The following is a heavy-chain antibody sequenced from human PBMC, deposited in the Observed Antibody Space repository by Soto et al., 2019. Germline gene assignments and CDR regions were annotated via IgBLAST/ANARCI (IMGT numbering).Heavy chain of an antibody. CDR1: GFTFTSSA. J-gene: IGHJ4*02. CDR3: AADPRPPRYYYDSSGYYSFPGY. D-gene: IGHD3-22*01. V-gene: IGHV1-58*01. Sequence: ASVKVSCKASGFTFTSSAVQWVRQARGQRLEWIGWIVVGSGNTNYAQKFQERVTITRDMSTSTAYMELSSLRSEDTAVYYCAADPRPPRYYYDSSGYYSFPGYWGQGTLVTVSS. CDR2: IVVGSGNT.